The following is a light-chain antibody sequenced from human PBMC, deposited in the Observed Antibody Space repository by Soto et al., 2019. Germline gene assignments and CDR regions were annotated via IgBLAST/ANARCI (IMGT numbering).Light chain of an antibody. V-gene: IGKV3-20*01. CDR3: QHYGDSSWT. CDR1: RSVSDTL. J-gene: IGKJ1*01. CDR2: GTS. Sequence: EIVLTQSPGTLSLSPGERATLSCRADRSVSDTLLTWFQQKPGQAPRLLIFGTSNRAPGIPDRFSGSGSGTDFTLTIIRLEPDDFAVYYCQHYGDSSWTFGQGTKVEIK.